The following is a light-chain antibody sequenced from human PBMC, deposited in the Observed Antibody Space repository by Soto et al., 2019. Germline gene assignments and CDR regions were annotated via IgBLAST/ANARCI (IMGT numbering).Light chain of an antibody. Sequence: EILLTQSPATLPVSPGERATLSCRASQSVGSNLAWFQQKPGQAPRLLIYGASSRATGIPDRFSVSGSGTEFTLTISSLQSEDFAVYYCQQFDNWPWTFGQGTKVDI. V-gene: IGKV3D-15*01. CDR3: QQFDNWPWT. J-gene: IGKJ1*01. CDR1: QSVGSN. CDR2: GAS.